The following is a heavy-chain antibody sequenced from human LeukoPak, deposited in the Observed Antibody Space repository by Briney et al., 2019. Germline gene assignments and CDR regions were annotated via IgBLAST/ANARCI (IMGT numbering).Heavy chain of an antibody. D-gene: IGHD5-12*01. J-gene: IGHJ3*02. V-gene: IGHV5-51*01. CDR3: ARQAPYYINVSGDDAFDI. CDR2: IYPRESDT. Sequence: GESLQISCEASGCPFSTYWIAWVRQMPGKGLEWVAIIYPRESDTRYSPSFQGHVTISADKSINTAYLQWSSLKSSDTAMYYCARQAPYYINVSGDDAFDIWGQGTMVTVSS. CDR1: GCPFSTYW.